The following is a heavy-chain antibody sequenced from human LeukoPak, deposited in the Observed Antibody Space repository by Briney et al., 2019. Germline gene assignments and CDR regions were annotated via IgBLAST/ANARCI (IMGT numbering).Heavy chain of an antibody. CDR2: ISSSSSTI. J-gene: IGHJ2*01. CDR1: GFIFSSYS. Sequence: GGSLRLSCAASGFIFSSYSMNWVRQAPGKGLEWVSYISSSSSTIYYADSVKGRFTISRDNAKNSLYLQMNSLRADDTAVYYCARWSKTAWYFDLWGRGTLVTVSS. CDR3: ARWSKTAWYFDL. V-gene: IGHV3-48*01. D-gene: IGHD5/OR15-5a*01.